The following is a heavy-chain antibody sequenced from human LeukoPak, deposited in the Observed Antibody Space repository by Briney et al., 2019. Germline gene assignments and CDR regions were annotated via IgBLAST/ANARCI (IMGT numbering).Heavy chain of an antibody. V-gene: IGHV1-18*04. J-gene: IGHJ6*04. CDR3: ARYMFPTLMYVPGQDYCYYYGMDV. CDR1: GYTFTSYG. CDR2: ISAYNGNT. Sequence: GASVKVSCKASGYTFTSYGISWVRQAPGQGLEWMGCISAYNGNTNYAQKLQGRVTMTTDTSTSTAYMELRSLRSNDTAVYYCARYMFPTLMYVPGQDYCYYYGMDVWGNGTPVTVSS. D-gene: IGHD2-8*01.